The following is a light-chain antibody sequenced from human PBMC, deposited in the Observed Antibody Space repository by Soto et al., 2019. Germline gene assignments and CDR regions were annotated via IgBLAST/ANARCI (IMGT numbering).Light chain of an antibody. V-gene: IGKV1-5*03. J-gene: IGKJ4*01. CDR1: QNVGMW. CDR2: KAS. CDR3: QQYEDYILT. Sequence: DIQMTQSPSTLSASVGDRVTITCRASQNVGMWLAWYQQKPGIAPKVLIYKASSLEGGVPSRFSGSGSGTEFTLTISSLQPDDFATYYCQQYEDYILTFGGGTKVEIE.